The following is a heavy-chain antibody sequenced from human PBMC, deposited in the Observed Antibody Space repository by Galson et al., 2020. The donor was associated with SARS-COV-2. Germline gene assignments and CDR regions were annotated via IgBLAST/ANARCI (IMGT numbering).Heavy chain of an antibody. D-gene: IGHD6-13*01. V-gene: IGHV1-18*01. CDR1: GYTFTSYG. CDR2: ISAYNGNT. CDR3: ARASRSSWSYYYYYYGMDV. Sequence: ASVKVSCKDSGYTFTSYGISWVRQAPGQGLEWMGWISAYNGNTNYAQKLQGRVTMTTDTSTSTAYMELRSLRSDDTAVYYCARASRSSWSYYYYYYGMDVWGQGTTVTVSS. J-gene: IGHJ6*02.